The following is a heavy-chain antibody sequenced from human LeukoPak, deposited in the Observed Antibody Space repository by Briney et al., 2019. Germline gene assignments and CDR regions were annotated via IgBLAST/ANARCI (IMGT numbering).Heavy chain of an antibody. CDR3: ARDPRSGYSYGSGFDY. CDR1: GGSFSGYY. CDR2: INHSGST. J-gene: IGHJ4*02. D-gene: IGHD5-18*01. Sequence: SETLSLTCAVYGGSFSGYYWSWIRQPPGKGLEWIGEINHSGSTNYNPSLKSRVTISVDTSKNQFSLKLSSVTAADTAVYYCARDPRSGYSYGSGFDYWGQGTLVTVSS. V-gene: IGHV4-34*01.